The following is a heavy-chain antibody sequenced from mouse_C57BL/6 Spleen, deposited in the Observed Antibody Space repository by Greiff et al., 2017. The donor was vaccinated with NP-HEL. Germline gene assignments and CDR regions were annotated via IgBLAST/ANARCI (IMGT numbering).Heavy chain of an antibody. CDR1: GYTFTDYN. Sequence: EVQLQQSGPELVKPGASVKIPCKASGYTFTDYNMDWVKQSHGKSLEWIGDINPNNGGTIYNQKFKGKATLTVDKSSSTAYMELRSLTSEDTAVYYCARNHLYYGYAMDYWGQGTSVTVSS. J-gene: IGHJ4*01. V-gene: IGHV1-18*01. CDR2: INPNNGGT. D-gene: IGHD2-1*01. CDR3: ARNHLYYGYAMDY.